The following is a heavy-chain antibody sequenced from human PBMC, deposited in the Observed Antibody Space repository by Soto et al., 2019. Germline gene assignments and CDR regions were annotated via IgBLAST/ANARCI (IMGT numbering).Heavy chain of an antibody. V-gene: IGHV3-30-3*01. Sequence: QVQLVESGGGVVQPGRSLRLSCAVSGFTFSSYVMYWVRQAPGRGLEWVAVISYDGNNKYYADSVKGRFTISRDNSKNTLYLQVNGLRAEDTAVYYCAGAGCDGGTCYTLVGLRYGMDVWGQGTTVTVSS. CDR3: AGAGCDGGTCYTLVGLRYGMDV. D-gene: IGHD2-15*01. CDR2: ISYDGNNK. CDR1: GFTFSSYV. J-gene: IGHJ6*02.